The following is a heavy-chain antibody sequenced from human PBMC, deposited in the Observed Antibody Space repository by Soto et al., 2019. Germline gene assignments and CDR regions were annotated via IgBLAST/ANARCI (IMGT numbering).Heavy chain of an antibody. CDR2: IYYSGST. Sequence: PSETLSLTCTVSGGSISSYYWSWIRQPPGKGLERIGYIYYSGSTNYNPSLKSRVTISVDTSKNQFSLKLSSVTAADTAVYYCARSNAAGIAEAGTRLLWFDPWGQGTLVTVSS. V-gene: IGHV4-59*01. J-gene: IGHJ5*02. D-gene: IGHD6-13*01. CDR1: GGSISSYY. CDR3: ARSNAAGIAEAGTRLLWFDP.